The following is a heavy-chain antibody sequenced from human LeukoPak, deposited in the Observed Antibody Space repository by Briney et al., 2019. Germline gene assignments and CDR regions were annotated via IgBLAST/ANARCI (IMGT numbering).Heavy chain of an antibody. J-gene: IGHJ5*02. V-gene: IGHV3-9*01. Sequence: PGGSLRLSCAASGFIFDDYAMHWVRQAPGKGLEWVSGISWDSGIIGYADSVKGRFTIGRDNAKNSLYLQMDSLRPEDTALYYCVEDQTTVSLSGWFDPWGQGTLVTVSS. CDR3: VEDQTTVSLSGWFDP. CDR2: ISWDSGII. D-gene: IGHD4-17*01. CDR1: GFIFDDYA.